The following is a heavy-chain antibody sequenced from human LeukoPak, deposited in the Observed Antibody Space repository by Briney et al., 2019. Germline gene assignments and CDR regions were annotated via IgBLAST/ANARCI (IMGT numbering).Heavy chain of an antibody. CDR3: ARFYYDFWSGYQPLDY. J-gene: IGHJ4*02. CDR1: GFTFSSYW. D-gene: IGHD3-3*01. V-gene: IGHV3-7*01. CDR2: IKQDGSEK. Sequence: TGGSLRLSCAASGFTFSSYWMSWVRQAPGKGLEWVANIKQDGSEKYYVDSVKGRFTISRDNAKNSLYLQMNSLRAEDTAVYYCARFYYDFWSGYQPLDYWGQGTLVTVSS.